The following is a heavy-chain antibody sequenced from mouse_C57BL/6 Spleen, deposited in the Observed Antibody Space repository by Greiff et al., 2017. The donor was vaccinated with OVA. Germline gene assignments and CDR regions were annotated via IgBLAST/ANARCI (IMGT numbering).Heavy chain of an antibody. D-gene: IGHD2-3*01. Sequence: QVQLQQPGAELVKPGASVKMSCKASGYTFTSYWITWVKQRPGQGLEWIGDIYPGSGSTNYNEKFKSKATLTVDTSSSTAYMQLSSLTSEDSAVYYGARWRLLRDYFDYWGQGTTLTVSS. CDR3: ARWRLLRDYFDY. V-gene: IGHV1-55*01. CDR1: GYTFTSYW. CDR2: IYPGSGST. J-gene: IGHJ2*01.